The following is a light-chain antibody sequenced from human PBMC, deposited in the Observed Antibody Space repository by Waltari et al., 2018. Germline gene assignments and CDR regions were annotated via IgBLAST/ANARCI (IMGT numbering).Light chain of an antibody. Sequence: DIQMTQSPPSLSAAVGDRVTITCQTTQDVTTSVSWFQQKPGKAPQLLIYDASTLQSGVPSRFSGSGSGTSFSFTITSLQPEDSATYYCQHYHTLPYTFGRGTKLQIK. J-gene: IGKJ2*01. V-gene: IGKV1-33*01. CDR2: DAS. CDR3: QHYHTLPYT. CDR1: QDVTTS.